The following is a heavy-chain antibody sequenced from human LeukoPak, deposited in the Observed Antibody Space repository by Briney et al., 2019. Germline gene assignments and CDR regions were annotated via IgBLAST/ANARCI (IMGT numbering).Heavy chain of an antibody. D-gene: IGHD1-1*01. V-gene: IGHV3-7*04. CDR1: RFSLNTHW. Sequence: GGSLRLSCAASRFSLNTHWMTWVRQAPGKGLGWVANVNQDGSAKNYVDSVKGRFTISRDNAKNSLYLQMNTMRAEDTAIYYCARERLHANVDNVHYYGMDVWGQGTTVTVSS. CDR3: ARERLHANVDNVHYYGMDV. J-gene: IGHJ6*02. CDR2: VNQDGSAK.